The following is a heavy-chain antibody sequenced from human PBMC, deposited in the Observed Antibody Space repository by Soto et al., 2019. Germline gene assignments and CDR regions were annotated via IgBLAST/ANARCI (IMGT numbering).Heavy chain of an antibody. J-gene: IGHJ3*01. CDR2: IWHDGSNT. Sequence: QVRLVEFGGGVVQPGNSLRLSCAASGFTFSTYGMHWVRQAPGKGLEWVAHIWHDGSNTSYIDSVKGRFTISRDNSKNTLYLQMNCLRAEDTAVYYCATEIDWLHAFDFCGQGTMVTVSS. CDR3: ATEIDWLHAFDF. CDR1: GFTFSTYG. D-gene: IGHD3-9*01. V-gene: IGHV3-33*01.